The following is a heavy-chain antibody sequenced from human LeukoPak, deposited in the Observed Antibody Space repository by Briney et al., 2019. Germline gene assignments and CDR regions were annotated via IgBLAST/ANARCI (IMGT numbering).Heavy chain of an antibody. Sequence: GASVKVSCTASGYTFTSYYMHWVRQAPGQGLEWMGIINPSGGSTSYAQKFQGRVTMTRDTSTSTVYMELSSLRSEDTAVYYCARPHYSGYDLAYWGQGTLVTVSS. CDR2: INPSGGST. CDR3: ARPHYSGYDLAY. D-gene: IGHD5-12*01. V-gene: IGHV1-46*01. CDR1: GYTFTSYY. J-gene: IGHJ4*02.